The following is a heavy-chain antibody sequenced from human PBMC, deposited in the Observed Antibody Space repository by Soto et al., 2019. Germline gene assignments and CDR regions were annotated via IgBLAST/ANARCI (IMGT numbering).Heavy chain of an antibody. V-gene: IGHV4-59*04. J-gene: IGHJ5*02. CDR3: ARSTGMNWFAP. D-gene: IGHD1-1*01. CDR2: IHYSGTT. CDR1: GTAISSYY. Sequence: SETLSLTCTVSGTAISSYYWSWIRQPPGKGLEWIANIHYSGTTYYSPSLKSRVTLSIDTSKNQFFLTMTSLTAADAGVYYCARSTGMNWFAPWGQGTLVTVSS.